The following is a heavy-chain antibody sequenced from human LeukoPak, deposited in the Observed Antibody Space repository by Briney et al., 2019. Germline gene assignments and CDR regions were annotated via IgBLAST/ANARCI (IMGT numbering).Heavy chain of an antibody. Sequence: KTSETLSLTCAVYGGSFSGYYWSWIRQPPGKGLEWIGEINHSGSTNYNPSLKSRVTISVDTSKNQFSLKLSSVTAADTAVYYCASGYSSSWYFDCWGQGTLVTVSS. CDR2: INHSGST. V-gene: IGHV4-34*01. CDR1: GGSFSGYY. J-gene: IGHJ4*02. CDR3: ASGYSSSWYFDC. D-gene: IGHD6-13*01.